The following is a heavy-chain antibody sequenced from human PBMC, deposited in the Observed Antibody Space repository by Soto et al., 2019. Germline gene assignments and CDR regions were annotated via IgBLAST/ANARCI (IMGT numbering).Heavy chain of an antibody. CDR3: AKNSRVSITLPALSYFDY. Sequence: EVQLLESGGGLVQPGGSLRLSCAASGFTFGNYALSWVRQAPGKGLEWVSVISGGGDATYYPESVKGRCTTSRDNSKNKVYMQMNSLKAEDTAVYYSAKNSRVSITLPALSYFDYWGQGTLVTVSS. CDR1: GFTFGNYA. J-gene: IGHJ4*02. CDR2: ISGGGDAT. V-gene: IGHV3-23*01. D-gene: IGHD1-20*01.